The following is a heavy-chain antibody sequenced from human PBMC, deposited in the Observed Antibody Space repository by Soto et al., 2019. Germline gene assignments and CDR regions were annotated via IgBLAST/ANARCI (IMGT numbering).Heavy chain of an antibody. V-gene: IGHV3-23*01. CDR1: GFTFSSYA. Sequence: PGGSLRLSCAASGFTFSSYAMSWVRQAPGKGLEWVSAISGSGGSTYYADSVKGRFTISRDNSKNTLYLQMNSLRAEDTAVYYCAKCSGLRLRFLEWLTNYYFDYWGQGTLVTVSS. CDR2: ISGSGGST. CDR3: AKCSGLRLRFLEWLTNYYFDY. J-gene: IGHJ4*02. D-gene: IGHD3-3*01.